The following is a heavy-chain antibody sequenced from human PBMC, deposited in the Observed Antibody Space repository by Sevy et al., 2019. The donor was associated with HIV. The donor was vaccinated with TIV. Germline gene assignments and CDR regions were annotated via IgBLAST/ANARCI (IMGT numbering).Heavy chain of an antibody. CDR2: FDPEDGET. V-gene: IGHV1-24*01. J-gene: IGHJ4*02. CDR1: GYTLTKLA. D-gene: IGHD3-22*01. Sequence: GESLKISCKVSGYTLTKLAMHWVRQAPGKGLEWMGTFDPEDGETIYAQKFQGRVTMTEDTSIDTAYMELSSLRSEDTAVFYCAITKDYYDNSGSPFDYWGQGTLVTISS. CDR3: AITKDYYDNSGSPFDY.